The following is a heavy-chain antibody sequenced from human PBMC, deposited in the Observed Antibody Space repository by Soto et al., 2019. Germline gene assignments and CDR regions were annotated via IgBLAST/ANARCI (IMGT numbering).Heavy chain of an antibody. CDR2: IYYGGSA. Sequence: QVQLRESGPGLVKPSETLSLTCTVSGGSISTYYWSWIRQPPGKGLEWIGYIYYGGSADYNPSLKSRVTISVDTSKKQFSLKLSSVTAADTAVYYCARGGHCANGVCSALDYWGQGTLVTLSS. D-gene: IGHD2-8*01. V-gene: IGHV4-59*08. J-gene: IGHJ4*02. CDR1: GGSISTYY. CDR3: ARGGHCANGVCSALDY.